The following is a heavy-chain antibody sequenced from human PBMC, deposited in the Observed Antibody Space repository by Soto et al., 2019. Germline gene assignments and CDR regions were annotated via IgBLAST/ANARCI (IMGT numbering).Heavy chain of an antibody. V-gene: IGHV4-4*02. CDR3: ARLFRYCSSTSCTQGYYYGMDV. CDR1: GGSISSSNW. Sequence: SETLSLTCAVSGGSISSSNWWSCVRQPPGKGLEWIGEIYHSGSTNYNPPLKSRVTISVDKSKNQFSLKLSSVTAADTAVYYCARLFRYCSSTSCTQGYYYGMDVWGQGTTVTVSS. J-gene: IGHJ6*02. D-gene: IGHD2-2*01. CDR2: IYHSGST.